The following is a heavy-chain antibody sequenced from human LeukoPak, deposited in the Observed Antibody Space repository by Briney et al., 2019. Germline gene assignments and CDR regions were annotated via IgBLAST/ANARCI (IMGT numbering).Heavy chain of an antibody. V-gene: IGHV4-4*09. CDR2: IYTSGST. Sequence: ETLSLTCTVSGGSISSYYWSWIRQPPGKGLEWIGYIYTSGSTNYNPSLKSRVTISVDTSKNQFSLKLSSVTAADTAVYYCARYGSAGWGYYYYMDVWGKGTTVTVSS. CDR3: ARYGSAGWGYYYYMDV. D-gene: IGHD1-1*01. CDR1: GGSISSYY. J-gene: IGHJ6*03.